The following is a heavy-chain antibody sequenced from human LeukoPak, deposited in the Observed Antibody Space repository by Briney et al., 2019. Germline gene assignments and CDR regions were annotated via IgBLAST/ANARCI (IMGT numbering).Heavy chain of an antibody. Sequence: PGGSLRFSCTTSGFTFGDYAMSWFRQAPGKGLEWVGFLRSKAYGGTTEYAASVKGRFTISRDDSKSIAYLQMNSLKTEDTAVYYCTRGRGYNYGLGYYFDYWGPGTLVTVSS. CDR1: GFTFGDYA. J-gene: IGHJ4*02. D-gene: IGHD5-18*01. V-gene: IGHV3-49*03. CDR3: TRGRGYNYGLGYYFDY. CDR2: LRSKAYGGTT.